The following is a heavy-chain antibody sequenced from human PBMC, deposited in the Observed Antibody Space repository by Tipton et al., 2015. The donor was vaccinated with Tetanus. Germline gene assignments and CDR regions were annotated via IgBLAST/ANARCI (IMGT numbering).Heavy chain of an antibody. CDR3: ARSASPFDY. CDR1: GFTFHDYA. CDR2: ISASGDST. Sequence: SLRLSCAASGFTFHDYAIHWVRQLTGKGLEWVSAISASGDSTYYADFVKGRFIISRDTSKNTLYLQMNSLRAEDTAVYYCARSASPFDYWGQGTLVTVSS. J-gene: IGHJ4*02. V-gene: IGHV3-23*01.